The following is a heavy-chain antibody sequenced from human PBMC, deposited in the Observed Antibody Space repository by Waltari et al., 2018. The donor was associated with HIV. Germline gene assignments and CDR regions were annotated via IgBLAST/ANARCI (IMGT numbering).Heavy chain of an antibody. CDR1: GGSISSSSYY. J-gene: IGHJ6*02. CDR2: IYYSGST. CDR3: ARHVTMVRGVLNYYYYYGMDV. Sequence: QLQLQASGPGLVKPSETLSLTCTVSGGSISSSSYYWGRISQPPGQGREWIGSIYYSGSTYYNPSLKSRVTISVDTSKNQFSLKLSSVTAADTAVYYCARHVTMVRGVLNYYYYYGMDVWGQGTTVTVSS. D-gene: IGHD3-10*01. V-gene: IGHV4-39*01.